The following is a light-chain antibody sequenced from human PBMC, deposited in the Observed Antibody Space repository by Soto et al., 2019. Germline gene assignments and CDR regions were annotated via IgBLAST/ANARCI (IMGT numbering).Light chain of an antibody. CDR1: SSDVGSYTL. Sequence: QSVLTQPASVSGSPGQSITISCTGSSSDVGSYTLVSWYQQHPGKVPKLMIYEVSKRPSGVSVRFSGSRSGNTASLTISGVQAEDEADYFCWSYAGSFTYVFGTGTKLTVL. CDR2: EVS. CDR3: WSYAGSFTYV. V-gene: IGLV2-23*02. J-gene: IGLJ1*01.